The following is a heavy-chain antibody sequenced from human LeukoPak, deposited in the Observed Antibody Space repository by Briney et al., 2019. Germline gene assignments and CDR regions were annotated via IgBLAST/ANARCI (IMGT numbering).Heavy chain of an antibody. CDR1: GGSISSSSYY. Sequence: SETLSLTCTVSGGSISSSSYYWGWIRQPPGKGLEWIGSIYYSGSTYYNPSLKSRVTISVDTSKNQFSLKLSSVTAADTAVYYCARQIVVMRPGAFDIWGQGTMVTVSS. V-gene: IGHV4-39*07. J-gene: IGHJ3*02. CDR2: IYYSGST. CDR3: ARQIVVMRPGAFDI. D-gene: IGHD3-22*01.